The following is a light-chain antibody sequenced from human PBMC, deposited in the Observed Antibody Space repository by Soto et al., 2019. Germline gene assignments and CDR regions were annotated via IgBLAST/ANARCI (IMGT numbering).Light chain of an antibody. J-gene: IGLJ1*01. CDR1: NSTIGTNA. V-gene: IGLV1-44*01. CDR2: NNN. Sequence: SVLTQPPSASGTPGQRVTISCSGGNSTIGTNAVNWYQQLPGTAPKLLIYNNNQRPSGVPDRFSGSKSGTSASLAISGLQSEDEADYYCAAWDDSLNGYVFGTGTKVTVL. CDR3: AAWDDSLNGYV.